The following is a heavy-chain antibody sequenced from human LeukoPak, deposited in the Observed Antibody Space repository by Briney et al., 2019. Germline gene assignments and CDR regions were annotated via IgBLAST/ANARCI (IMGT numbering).Heavy chain of an antibody. CDR3: AKGNGDYALAYYGMDV. J-gene: IGHJ6*02. Sequence: GGSLRLSCAASGFTFSSYAMSWVRQAPGKGLEWVSAISGSGGSTYYADSVKGRFTISRDNSKNTLYLQMNSPRAEDTAVYYCAKGNGDYALAYYGMDVWGQGTTVTVSS. V-gene: IGHV3-23*01. CDR2: ISGSGGST. CDR1: GFTFSSYA. D-gene: IGHD4-17*01.